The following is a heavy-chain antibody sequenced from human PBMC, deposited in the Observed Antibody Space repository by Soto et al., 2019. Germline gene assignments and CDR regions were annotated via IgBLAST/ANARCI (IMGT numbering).Heavy chain of an antibody. CDR1: GGSISSYY. J-gene: IGHJ3*01. D-gene: IGHD3-16*01. V-gene: IGHV4-59*08. Sequence: SETLSLTCTVSGGSISSYYWSWIRQPPGKGLEWIGYIYYSGSTNYNPSLKSRVTISVDTSKNQFSLKLSSVTAADTAVYYCARHGGPEVVFFFDWGMEGKDVFYFWAQGTLV. CDR3: ARHGGPEVVFFFDWGMEGKDVFYF. CDR2: IYYSGST.